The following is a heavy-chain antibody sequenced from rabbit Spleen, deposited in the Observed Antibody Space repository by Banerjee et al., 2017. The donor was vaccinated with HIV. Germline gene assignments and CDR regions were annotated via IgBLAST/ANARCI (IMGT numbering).Heavy chain of an antibody. CDR2: IDVTKSGNT. D-gene: IGHD8-1*01. J-gene: IGHJ4*01. CDR3: ARDAGSGAYIDVDFDL. CDR1: GLDFSSNYW. Sequence: QEQLEESGGALVKPGASLTLTCKASGLDFSSNYWICWVRQAPGKGLEWIACIDVTKSGNTYYANWAKGRFTISKASSTTVTLQMTSLTGADTATYFCARDAGSGAYIDVDFDLWVPGTLVTVS. V-gene: IGHV1S45*01.